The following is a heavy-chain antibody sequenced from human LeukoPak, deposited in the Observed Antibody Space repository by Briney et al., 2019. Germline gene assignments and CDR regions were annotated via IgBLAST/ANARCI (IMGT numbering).Heavy chain of an antibody. CDR2: INPNSGGT. CDR3: ARDRIVGATAYFDY. Sequence: ASVKVSCKASGYTFTGYYMHWVRQAPGQGLEWMGWINPNSGGTNYAQKFQGRVTMTRDTSISTAYMELSRLRSDDTAVYYCARDRIVGATAYFDYWGQGTLDTVSS. D-gene: IGHD1-26*01. J-gene: IGHJ4*02. V-gene: IGHV1-2*02. CDR1: GYTFTGYY.